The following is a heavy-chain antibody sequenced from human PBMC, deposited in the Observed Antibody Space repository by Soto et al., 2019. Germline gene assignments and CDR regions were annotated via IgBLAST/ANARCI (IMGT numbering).Heavy chain of an antibody. J-gene: IGHJ4*02. Sequence: GGSLRLSCAASGFTFDDYGMSWVRQAPGKGLEWVSGINWNGGSTGYADSVKGRFTISRDNAKNSLYLQMNSLRAEDTALYHCARGSYGSGSYYFDYWGQGTLVTVSS. V-gene: IGHV3-20*01. CDR1: GFTFDDYG. CDR2: INWNGGST. D-gene: IGHD3-10*01. CDR3: ARGSYGSGSYYFDY.